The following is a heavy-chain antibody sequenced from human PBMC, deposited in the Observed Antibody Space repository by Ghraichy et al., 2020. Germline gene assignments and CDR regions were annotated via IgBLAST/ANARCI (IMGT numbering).Heavy chain of an antibody. CDR3: ARGSARSPFDI. J-gene: IGHJ3*02. CDR1: GFTFSSYG. CDR2: IWYDGSNK. Sequence: GGSLRLSCAASGFTFSSYGMHWVRQAPGKGLEWVAVIWYDGSNKYYADSVKGRFTISRDNSKNTLYLQMNSLRAEDTAVYYCARGSARSPFDIWGQGTMVTVSS. V-gene: IGHV3-33*01. D-gene: IGHD2-15*01.